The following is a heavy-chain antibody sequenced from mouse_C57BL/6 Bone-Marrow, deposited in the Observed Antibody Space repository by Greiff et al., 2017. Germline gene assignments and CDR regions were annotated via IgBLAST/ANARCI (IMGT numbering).Heavy chain of an antibody. D-gene: IGHD2-4*01. J-gene: IGHJ3*01. V-gene: IGHV6-6*01. CDR1: GFTFSDAW. Sequence: DVKLVESGGGLVQPGGSMKLSCAASGFTFSDAWMDWVRQSPEKGLEWVAEIRNKANNHATYYAVSVKGRFTISRDDSKSSVYLQMNSLRAEDTGIYYCTRQYDYDGGFAYWGQGTLVTVSA. CDR3: TRQYDYDGGFAY. CDR2: IRNKANNHAT.